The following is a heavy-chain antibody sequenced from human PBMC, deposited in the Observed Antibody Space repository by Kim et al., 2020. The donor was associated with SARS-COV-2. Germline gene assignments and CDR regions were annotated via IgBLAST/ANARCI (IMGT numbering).Heavy chain of an antibody. J-gene: IGHJ6*02. V-gene: IGHV4-34*01. D-gene: IGHD4-17*01. Sequence: SETLSLTCAVYGGSFSGYYWSWNSQPPGKGLEWIGEINHSGSTNYNPSLKSRVIISVDTSKNQFSLKLSSVTAADTAVYYCARGPTVTTFFYYYYGMDVWGQGTTVTVSS. CDR2: INHSGST. CDR3: ARGPTVTTFFYYYYGMDV. CDR1: GGSFSGYY.